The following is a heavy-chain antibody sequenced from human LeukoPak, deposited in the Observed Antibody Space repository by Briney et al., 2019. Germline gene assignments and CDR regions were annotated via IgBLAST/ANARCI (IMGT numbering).Heavy chain of an antibody. J-gene: IGHJ5*02. D-gene: IGHD6-19*01. V-gene: IGHV4-4*07. CDR2: IYTSGST. CDR1: GGSISSYY. Sequence: PSETLSLTCTVSGGSISSYYWSWIRQPAGKGLEWIGRIYTSGSTNYNPSLKSRVTMSVDTSKNQFSLKLSSETAADTAVYYCARDLRTGIAVAGRLFDPWGQGTLVTVSS. CDR3: ARDLRTGIAVAGRLFDP.